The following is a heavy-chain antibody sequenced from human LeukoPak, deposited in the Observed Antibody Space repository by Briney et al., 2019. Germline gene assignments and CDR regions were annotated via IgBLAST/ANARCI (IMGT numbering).Heavy chain of an antibody. V-gene: IGHV4-31*03. Sequence: SETLSLTCTVSGGSISSGGYYWSRIRQHPGKGLEWIGHIYYSGSTYYNPSLKSRVTISVDTSKNQFSLKLSSVTAADTAVYYCARDLTYYDSSGPAFDPWGQGTLVTVSS. J-gene: IGHJ5*02. CDR1: GGSISSGGYY. D-gene: IGHD3-22*01. CDR2: IYYSGST. CDR3: ARDLTYYDSSGPAFDP.